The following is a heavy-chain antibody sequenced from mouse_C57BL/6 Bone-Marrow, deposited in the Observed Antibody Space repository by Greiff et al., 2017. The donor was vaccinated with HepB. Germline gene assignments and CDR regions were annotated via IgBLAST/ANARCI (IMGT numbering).Heavy chain of an antibody. CDR1: GYTFTDYY. CDR2: IFPGSGST. V-gene: IGHV1-75*01. Sequence: QVQLQQSGPELVKPGASVKISCKASGYTFTDYYINWVKQRPGQGLEWIGWIFPGSGSTYYNEKFKGKATLTVDKSSSTAYMLLSSLTSEDSAVYFCARANYYGSSYYFDYWGQGTTLTVSS. D-gene: IGHD1-1*01. J-gene: IGHJ2*01. CDR3: ARANYYGSSYYFDY.